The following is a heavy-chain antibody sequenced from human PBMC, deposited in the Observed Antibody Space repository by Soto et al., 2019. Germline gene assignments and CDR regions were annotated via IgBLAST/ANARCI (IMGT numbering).Heavy chain of an antibody. CDR3: ARVTTVTLYYFDE. J-gene: IGHJ4*02. V-gene: IGHV1-69*13. Sequence: SVKVSCKASGGTFSSYAISWVRQAPGQGLEWMGGIIPIFGTANYAQKFQGRVTITADESTSTAYMELSSLRSEDTAVYYCARVTTVTLYYFDEWGQGTLVTVSS. CDR1: GGTFSSYA. CDR2: IIPIFGTA. D-gene: IGHD4-17*01.